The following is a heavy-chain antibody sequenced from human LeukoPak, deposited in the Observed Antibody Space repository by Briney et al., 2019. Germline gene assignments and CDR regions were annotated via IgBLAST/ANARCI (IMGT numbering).Heavy chain of an antibody. CDR1: GFTVSSYW. CDR3: EGGGGLDV. J-gene: IGHJ6*02. CDR2: INHNGNVY. D-gene: IGHD3-10*01. V-gene: IGHV3-7*03. Sequence: PGGSLRLSCAASGFTVSSYWMNWARQAPGKGLEWVASINHNGNVYYDVDAVKGRFTISSDNAKNALFLQMSNLRAEDAAVYFSEGGGGLDVWGQGATVTVSS.